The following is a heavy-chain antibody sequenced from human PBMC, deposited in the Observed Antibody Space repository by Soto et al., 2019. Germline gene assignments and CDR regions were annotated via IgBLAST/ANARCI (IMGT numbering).Heavy chain of an antibody. Sequence: EVQLSECGGGLVQPGGSLRLSCTASGFTLSSHAMSWVRQAPGKGLEWVSDISGGGGSTHYADSVKGRFTISRDASNNTLYLQMNSLRAEDKAVYYCAKAISRPNVYYFDYWGQGTLVTVSS. CDR2: ISGGGGST. J-gene: IGHJ4*02. CDR3: AKAISRPNVYYFDY. CDR1: GFTLSSHA. V-gene: IGHV3-23*01.